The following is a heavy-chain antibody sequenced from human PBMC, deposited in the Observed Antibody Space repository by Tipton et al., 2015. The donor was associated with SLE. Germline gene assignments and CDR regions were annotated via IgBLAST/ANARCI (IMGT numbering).Heavy chain of an antibody. CDR2: ITWNSGDI. Sequence: SLRLSCSASGFAFDDYAMNWVRQVPGKGLEWVSGITWNSGDIGYADSVKGRFTISRDNAKNSLYLQMESLRAEDTALYYCARGAYYGSVNFPLNFWGQGTLVTVSS. CDR3: ARGAYYGSVNFPLNF. J-gene: IGHJ4*02. CDR1: GFAFDDYA. D-gene: IGHD3-10*01. V-gene: IGHV3-9*01.